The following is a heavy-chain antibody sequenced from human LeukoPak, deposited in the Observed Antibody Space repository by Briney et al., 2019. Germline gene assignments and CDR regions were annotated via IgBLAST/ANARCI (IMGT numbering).Heavy chain of an antibody. Sequence: SETLSLTCTVPGGSITSSSYYWGWIRQPPGKGLEWIGTVYYSGSTYYNPSLKSRVTISVDTSKDQFSLKLSSVTAADTAVFYCARLGVTQDAFDIWGQGTMVTVSS. V-gene: IGHV4-39*07. CDR1: GGSITSSSYY. CDR3: ARLGVTQDAFDI. D-gene: IGHD3-10*01. J-gene: IGHJ3*02. CDR2: VYYSGST.